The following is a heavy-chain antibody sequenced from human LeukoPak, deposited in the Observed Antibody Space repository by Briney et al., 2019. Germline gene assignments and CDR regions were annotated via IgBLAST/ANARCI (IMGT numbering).Heavy chain of an antibody. Sequence: PGGSLRLSCAASGYTFTSYTMYWVRQAPGKGLEWVSIIDNNGGGIHYADSVRGRFTISRDNSKNTLYLQMTNLRVDDTALYYCAIDPNWETHNWGQGVLVTVSS. CDR1: GYTFTSYT. CDR2: IDNNGGGI. D-gene: IGHD7-27*01. J-gene: IGHJ4*02. V-gene: IGHV3-23*01. CDR3: AIDPNWETHN.